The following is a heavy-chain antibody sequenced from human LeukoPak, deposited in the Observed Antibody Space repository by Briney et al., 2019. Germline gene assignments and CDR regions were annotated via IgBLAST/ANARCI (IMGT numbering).Heavy chain of an antibody. CDR1: GFTFSSYG. CDR2: IRYDGSNK. CDR3: AKDLCSGGSCYPRTGFDAFDI. V-gene: IGHV3-30*02. J-gene: IGHJ3*02. D-gene: IGHD2-15*01. Sequence: GGSLRLSCAASGFTFSSYGMHWVRQAPGKGLEWVAFIRYDGSNKYYADSVKGRFTISRDNSKNTLYLQMNSLRAEDTAVYYCAKDLCSGGSCYPRTGFDAFDIWGQGTMVTVSS.